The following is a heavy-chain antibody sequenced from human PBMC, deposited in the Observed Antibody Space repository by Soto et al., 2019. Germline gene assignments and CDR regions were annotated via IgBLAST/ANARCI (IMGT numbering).Heavy chain of an antibody. CDR3: TRGGPIVYFDL. CDR1: GYTLTGYY. D-gene: IGHD3-16*02. CDR2: IIPSSGAT. V-gene: IGHV1-2*02. Sequence: QVQLVQSGAEVKKPGASVKVSCKASGYTLTGYYMHWVRQAPGQGLEWMGWIIPSSGATSYAQKFQGRVTMTRDTSINTAYMELSRLTSDDTAVYFCTRGGPIVYFDLWGQGSLVTVSS. J-gene: IGHJ4*02.